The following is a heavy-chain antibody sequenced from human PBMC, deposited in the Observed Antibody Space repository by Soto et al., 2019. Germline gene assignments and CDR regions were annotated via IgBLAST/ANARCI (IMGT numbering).Heavy chain of an antibody. V-gene: IGHV4-4*02. Sequence: QVQLQESGPGLVKPSGTLSLTCTVSDVSISTHKWWWTWVRQPPGKGLEWIGEIHHGGGTNYNPSLKGRVTISVDKSNNQFSLNLKSVTAADTAVYYCARVDGPGSYFDYWGQGTQVTVSS. D-gene: IGHD3-10*01. CDR3: ARVDGPGSYFDY. J-gene: IGHJ4*02. CDR2: IHHGGGT. CDR1: DVSISTHKW.